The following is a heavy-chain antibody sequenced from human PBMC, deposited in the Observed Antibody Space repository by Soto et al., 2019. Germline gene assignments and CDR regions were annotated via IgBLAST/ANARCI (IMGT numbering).Heavy chain of an antibody. V-gene: IGHV5-51*01. CDR2: IYPSDSDT. Sequence: VESLKISCKGSGYNFAGYWIAWVRQMPGKGLELMGIIYPSDSDTRYRPSFQGQVTISADKSISSAYLQWSSLTASDTAMYYCARGGVSTRTFDYWRQGAPVTVSS. J-gene: IGHJ4*02. CDR3: ARGGVSTRTFDY. CDR1: GYNFAGYW. D-gene: IGHD3-3*01.